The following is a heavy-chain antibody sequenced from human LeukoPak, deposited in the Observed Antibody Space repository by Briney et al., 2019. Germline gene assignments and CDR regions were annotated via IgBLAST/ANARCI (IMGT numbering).Heavy chain of an antibody. J-gene: IGHJ4*02. V-gene: IGHV3-23*01. CDR3: AKSPRGWYEGFDY. D-gene: IGHD6-19*01. Sequence: GGSLRLSCAASGFTFSSYAMSWVRQDPGKGLEWVSTVSGSGGSTYYADSVKGRFTISRDNSKNTLHLQMNSLRAEDTAVYYCAKSPRGWYEGFDYWGQGTLVTVSS. CDR1: GFTFSSYA. CDR2: VSGSGGST.